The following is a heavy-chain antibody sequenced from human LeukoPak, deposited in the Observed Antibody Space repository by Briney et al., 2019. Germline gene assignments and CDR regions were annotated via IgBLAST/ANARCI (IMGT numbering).Heavy chain of an antibody. J-gene: IGHJ4*02. D-gene: IGHD2-15*01. CDR3: ARHKYLTKYCSGGSCPMDY. CDR1: GFTFSSYS. Sequence: PGGSLRLSCAASGFTFSSYSMNWVRQAPGKGLEWVSSISSSSSYIHYADSVKGRFTISRDNAKNSLYLQMNSLRAEDTAVYYCARHKYLTKYCSGGSCPMDYWGQGTLVTVSS. V-gene: IGHV3-21*01. CDR2: ISSSSSYI.